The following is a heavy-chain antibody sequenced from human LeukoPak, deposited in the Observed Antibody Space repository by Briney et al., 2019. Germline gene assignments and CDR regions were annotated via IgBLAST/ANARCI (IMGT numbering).Heavy chain of an antibody. CDR1: GFTFSTYG. CDR2: ISYDGSNE. CDR3: AKEPYSSGSYWGGFDY. D-gene: IGHD3-10*01. J-gene: IGHJ4*02. V-gene: IGHV3-30*18. Sequence: GGSLRLSCAASGFTFSTYGMHWVRQAPGKGLEWVALISYDGSNEHYVDSVKGRFTISRDNSKNTLYLQMNSLRAEDTAVYYCAKEPYSSGSYWGGFDYWGQGTLVTVSS.